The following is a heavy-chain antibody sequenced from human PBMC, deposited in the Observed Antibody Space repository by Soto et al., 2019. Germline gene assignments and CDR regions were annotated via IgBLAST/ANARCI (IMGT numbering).Heavy chain of an antibody. Sequence: EVQLVESGGGLVQPGGSLKLSCAASGFTFSGSAMHWVRQASGKGLEWVGRIRSKANSYATAYAASVKGRFTISRDDSKHTAYLQMNSLKTEDTAVYYCTRLDSSGGSWRVFDYWGQGTLVTVSS. CDR2: IRSKANSYAT. J-gene: IGHJ4*02. CDR3: TRLDSSGGSWRVFDY. CDR1: GFTFSGSA. D-gene: IGHD2-15*01. V-gene: IGHV3-73*01.